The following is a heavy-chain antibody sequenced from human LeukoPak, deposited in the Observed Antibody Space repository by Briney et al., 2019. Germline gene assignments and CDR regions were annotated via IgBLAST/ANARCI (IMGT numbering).Heavy chain of an antibody. D-gene: IGHD3-22*01. V-gene: IGHV3-30*18. CDR1: GFTFSSYG. CDR3: AKRGGYYSEFVFDI. Sequence: GGSLRLSCAASGFTFSSYGMHWVRQAPGKGLEWVTFISYDGSNKHYADSVKGRFTISRDNSKNTLYLQMNSLRAEDSAVYYCAKRGGYYSEFVFDIWGQGTMVTVSS. CDR2: ISYDGSNK. J-gene: IGHJ3*02.